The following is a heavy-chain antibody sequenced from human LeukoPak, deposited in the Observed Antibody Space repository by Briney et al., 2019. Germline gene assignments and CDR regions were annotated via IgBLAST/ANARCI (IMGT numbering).Heavy chain of an antibody. Sequence: SETLSLTCTASGGSISSSDYYWGWIRQPPGKGLEWIGSIYYSGSTYYNPSLKSRVTISVDTSKNQFSLKLYSVTAADTAVYYCAREWDEYSSSSADDYMDVWGKGTTVTVSS. D-gene: IGHD6-6*01. J-gene: IGHJ6*03. V-gene: IGHV4-39*07. CDR2: IYYSGST. CDR3: AREWDEYSSSSADDYMDV. CDR1: GGSISSSDYY.